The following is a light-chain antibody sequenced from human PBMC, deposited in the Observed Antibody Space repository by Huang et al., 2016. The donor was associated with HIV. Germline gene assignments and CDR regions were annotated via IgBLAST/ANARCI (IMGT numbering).Light chain of an antibody. CDR1: QSILYSSTDNSY. CDR2: WAS. Sequence: DIVMTQSPDSLAVSLGERATINCKSSQSILYSSTDNSYLAWYYQKPGQPPKLLIYWASTRESGVPDRFSGSGSGTDFTLTISSLQAEDVAVYYCQQYYSSPFTFGPGTKVDIK. V-gene: IGKV4-1*01. CDR3: QQYYSSPFT. J-gene: IGKJ3*01.